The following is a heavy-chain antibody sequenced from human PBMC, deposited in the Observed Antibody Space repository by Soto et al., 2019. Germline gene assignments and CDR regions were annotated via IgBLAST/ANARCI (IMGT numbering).Heavy chain of an antibody. CDR2: ISGSGGST. CDR3: AKASTNIVVVTANHY. D-gene: IGHD2-21*02. Sequence: GGSLRLSCAASGFTFSSYAMSWVRQAPGKGLEWVSAISGSGGSTYYADSVKGRFTISRDNSKNTLYLQMNSLRAEDTAVYYCAKASTNIVVVTANHYWGQGTLVTVSS. J-gene: IGHJ4*02. CDR1: GFTFSSYA. V-gene: IGHV3-23*01.